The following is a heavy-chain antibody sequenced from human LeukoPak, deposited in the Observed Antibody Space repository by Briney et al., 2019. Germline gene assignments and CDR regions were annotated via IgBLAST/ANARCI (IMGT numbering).Heavy chain of an antibody. J-gene: IGHJ4*02. CDR1: GYTFTSHG. CDR2: ISANNGDT. D-gene: IGHD4-11*01. V-gene: IGHV1-18*01. Sequence: ASVKVSCKTSGYTFTSHGISWVRQAPGQGLEWMGWISANNGDTNYAQRMQGRLTMTTDTSTITAYMELRSLSSDDTAIYYCARDWPTVIADYWGQGTLVTVSS. CDR3: ARDWPTVIADY.